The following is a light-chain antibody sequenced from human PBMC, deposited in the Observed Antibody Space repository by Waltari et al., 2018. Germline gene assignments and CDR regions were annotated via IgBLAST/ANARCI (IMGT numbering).Light chain of an antibody. CDR1: QSVFHTNNKNS. V-gene: IGKV4-1*01. CDR2: WAS. CDR3: QQYYSAPNT. J-gene: IGKJ2*01. Sequence: DIVMTQSPDSLAVSLGERVTINCKSSQSVFHTNNKNSLAWYQQKPGHPPKLLIYWASTRESGVPDRFSGSGSGTDFTLAISSLQAEDVAVYYCQQYYSAPNTFGQGTNVEIK.